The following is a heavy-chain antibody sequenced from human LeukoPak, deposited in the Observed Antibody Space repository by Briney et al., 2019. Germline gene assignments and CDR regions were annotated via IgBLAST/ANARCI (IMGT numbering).Heavy chain of an antibody. D-gene: IGHD5-18*01. CDR2: VYMGGTT. CDR3: ARGLLRDGYTYTYSFDY. CDR1: GFTVSTNY. J-gene: IGHJ4*02. Sequence: GGSLRLSCAASGFTVSTNYMNWVRQAPGKGLEWVSVVYMGGTTYYADSVKGRFTISRDSTKNTIYLQMNDLRAEDTAVYYCARGLLRDGYTYTYSFDYWGQGALVTVSS. V-gene: IGHV3-66*01.